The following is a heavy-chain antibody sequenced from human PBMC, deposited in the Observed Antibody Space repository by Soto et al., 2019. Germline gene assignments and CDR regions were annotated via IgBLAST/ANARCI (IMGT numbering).Heavy chain of an antibody. CDR3: ARDESRADYFD. Sequence: QVQLVQSGAEVKKPGASVKVSCKASGYTFTDYFIHWVRQAPGQGLEWMGWINPNSGDTNYAQKFQGRVTLTRDTSITTAYMELSRLRSDDTAVYYCARDESRADYFDWGQGTLVTVSS. CDR1: GYTFTDYF. CDR2: INPNSGDT. D-gene: IGHD3-9*01. J-gene: IGHJ4*02. V-gene: IGHV1-2*02.